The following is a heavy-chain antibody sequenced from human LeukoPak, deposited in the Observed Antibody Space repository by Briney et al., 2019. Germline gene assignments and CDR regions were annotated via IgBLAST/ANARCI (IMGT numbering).Heavy chain of an antibody. CDR2: IYYSGST. V-gene: IGHV4-59*01. D-gene: IGHD3-10*01. CDR3: ARDLLGSGEY. Sequence: SETLSLTCTVSGGSISSYYWSWIRQPPGKGLEWIGYIYYSGSTNYNPSLKSRVTISVDTSKNQFSLKLSSVTAADTAVYYCARDLLGSGEYWGQGTLVTVSS. J-gene: IGHJ4*02. CDR1: GGSISSYY.